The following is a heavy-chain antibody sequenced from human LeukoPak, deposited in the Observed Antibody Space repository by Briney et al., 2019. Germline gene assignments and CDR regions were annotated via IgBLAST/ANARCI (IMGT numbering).Heavy chain of an antibody. J-gene: IGHJ5*02. Sequence: GASVKVSCKASGYTFTGYYMHWVRQAPGQGLEWMGRINPNSGGTNYAQKFQGRVTMTRDTSINTAYMGLSRLRSDDTAVYYCARPHTVLYNWFDPWGQGTLVTVSS. CDR1: GYTFTGYY. D-gene: IGHD4-11*01. V-gene: IGHV1-2*06. CDR2: INPNSGGT. CDR3: ARPHTVLYNWFDP.